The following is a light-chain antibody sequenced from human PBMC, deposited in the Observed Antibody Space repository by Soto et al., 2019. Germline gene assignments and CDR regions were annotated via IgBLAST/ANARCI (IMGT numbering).Light chain of an antibody. CDR2: DVS. CDR3: CSYAGSYTVYV. J-gene: IGLJ1*01. V-gene: IGLV2-11*01. CDR1: SREVGGYNY. Sequence: QSALTQPRSVSGSPGQSVTISFTGTSREVGGYNYVSWYQQHPGKAPKLMIYDVSKRPSGVPDRFSGSKSGNTASLTISGLRAEDEADYYCCSYAGSYTVYVFGTGTKVTVL.